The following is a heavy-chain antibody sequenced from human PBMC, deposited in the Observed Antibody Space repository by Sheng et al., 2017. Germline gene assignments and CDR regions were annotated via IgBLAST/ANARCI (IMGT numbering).Heavy chain of an antibody. Sequence: QVQLVESGGGVVQPGRSLRLSCAASGFTFSSYGMHWVRQAPGKGLEWVAVIWYDGSNKYYADSVKGRFTISRDNSKNTLYLQMNSLRAEDTAVYYCARDRDSSSSYYFDYWGQGTLVTVSS. J-gene: IGHJ4*02. V-gene: IGHV3-33*01. CDR3: ARDRDSSSSYYFDY. D-gene: IGHD6-6*01. CDR1: GFTFSSYG. CDR2: IWYDGSNK.